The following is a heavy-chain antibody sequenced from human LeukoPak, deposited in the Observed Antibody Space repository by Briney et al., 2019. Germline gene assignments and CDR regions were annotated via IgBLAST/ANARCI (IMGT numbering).Heavy chain of an antibody. CDR2: INHSGST. V-gene: IGHV4-34*01. J-gene: IGHJ5*02. Sequence: LSETLSLTCAVYGGSFSGYYWSWIRQPPGKGLEWIGEINHSGSTNYNPSLKSRVTISVDTSKNQFSLKLSSVTAADTAVYYCARHTTVYYGSGSYFPWGQGTLVTVSS. CDR1: GGSFSGYY. D-gene: IGHD3-10*01. CDR3: ARHTTVYYGSGSYFP.